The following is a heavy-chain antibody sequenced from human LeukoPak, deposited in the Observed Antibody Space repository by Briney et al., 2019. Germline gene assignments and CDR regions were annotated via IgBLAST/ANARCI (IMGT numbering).Heavy chain of an antibody. V-gene: IGHV3-20*04. D-gene: IGHD3-10*01. CDR3: ARGGLLWFGELLDPFDY. J-gene: IGHJ4*02. Sequence: GGSLRLSCAASGFTFDNYGINWVRQAPGKGLEWVSRIHWNGGRTGYADSVKGRFTISRDNAKNSQYLQMNSLGVEDTALYYCARGGLLWFGELLDPFDYWGQGTLVTVSS. CDR2: IHWNGGRT. CDR1: GFTFDNYG.